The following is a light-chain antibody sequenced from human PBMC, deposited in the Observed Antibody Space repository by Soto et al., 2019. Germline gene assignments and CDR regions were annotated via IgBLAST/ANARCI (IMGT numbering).Light chain of an antibody. V-gene: IGKV3D-15*01. CDR2: GAS. CDR1: QSVSSN. J-gene: IGKJ1*01. CDR3: QQYNNWPST. Sequence: EIVMTQSPATLSVSPGERATLSCRASQSVSSNLAWYQHKPGHPPRLLIYGASTRATGIPARFSGSASGTEFTLTIGSLQSEDFAVYYCQQYNNWPSTFGQGPKVEIK.